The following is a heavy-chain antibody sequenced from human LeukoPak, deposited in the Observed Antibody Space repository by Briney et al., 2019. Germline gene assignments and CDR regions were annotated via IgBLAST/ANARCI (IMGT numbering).Heavy chain of an antibody. D-gene: IGHD4-17*01. J-gene: IGHJ4*02. V-gene: IGHV3-21*01. CDR1: GFTFSSYS. CDR3: ARDGTTVPIRTFDY. Sequence: GGSLRLSCAASGFTFSSYSMNWVRQAPGKGLEWVSSISSSSSYIYYADSVKGRFTISRDNAKNSLYLQMNSLRAEDTAVYYCARDGTTVPIRTFDYWGQGTLVTVSS. CDR2: ISSSSSYI.